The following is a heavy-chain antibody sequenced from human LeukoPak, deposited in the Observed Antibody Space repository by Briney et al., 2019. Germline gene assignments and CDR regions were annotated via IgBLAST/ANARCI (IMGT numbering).Heavy chain of an antibody. CDR1: GGTFSSYA. Sequence: GSSVKVSCKASGGTFSSYAISWVRQAPGQGLEWMGGIIPIFGTANYAQKFQGRVTITADESTSTAYMELSSLRSEDTAVYYCARIVVPPHPPSAGFFDIWGQGTMVTVSS. J-gene: IGHJ3*02. CDR3: ARIVVPPHPPSAGFFDI. CDR2: IIPIFGTA. V-gene: IGHV1-69*01. D-gene: IGHD3-22*01.